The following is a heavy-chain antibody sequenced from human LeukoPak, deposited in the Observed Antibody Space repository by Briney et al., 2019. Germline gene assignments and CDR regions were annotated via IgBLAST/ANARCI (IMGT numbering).Heavy chain of an antibody. CDR2: ISPSGGST. Sequence: ASVKVSCKASGYTFTSNYVHWVRQAPGQGLEWMGIISPSGGSTTYAQRFQGRVTMTRDTSTSTVYMELSSLRSEDTAMYYCARLGGGASGWYEGRGDFDCWGQGTLVTVS. CDR1: GYTFTSNY. CDR3: ARLGGGASGWYEGRGDFDC. V-gene: IGHV1-46*01. D-gene: IGHD6-19*01. J-gene: IGHJ4*02.